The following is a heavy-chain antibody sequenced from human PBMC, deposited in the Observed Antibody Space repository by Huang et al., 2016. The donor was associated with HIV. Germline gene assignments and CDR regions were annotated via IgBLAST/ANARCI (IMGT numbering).Heavy chain of an antibody. J-gene: IGHJ3*02. V-gene: IGHV3-30*02. D-gene: IGHD3-10*01. CDR1: GFTFSSYG. Sequence: QVQLVESGGGVVQPGGSLRLSCAASGFTFSSYGMHWVRQAPGKGLEWVEFIRYDGSNKYYADSVRGRFTISRDKSKNPLYLQMNSLRAEDTAVYYCAKGSMANAFDIWGQGTMVTVSS. CDR3: AKGSMANAFDI. CDR2: IRYDGSNK.